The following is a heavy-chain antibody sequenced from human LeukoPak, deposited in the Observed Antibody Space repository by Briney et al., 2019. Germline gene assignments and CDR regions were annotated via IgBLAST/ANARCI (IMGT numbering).Heavy chain of an antibody. J-gene: IGHJ4*02. CDR3: ASRSGSYTPNDY. V-gene: IGHV4-34*01. D-gene: IGHD1-26*01. Sequence: PSETLSLTCAASGGSFSGYYWSWIRQPPGKGLEWIGEINHSGSTNYNPSLKSRVTISVDTSKNQFSLKLSSVTAADTAVYYCASRSGSYTPNDYWGQGTLVTVSS. CDR2: INHSGST. CDR1: GGSFSGYY.